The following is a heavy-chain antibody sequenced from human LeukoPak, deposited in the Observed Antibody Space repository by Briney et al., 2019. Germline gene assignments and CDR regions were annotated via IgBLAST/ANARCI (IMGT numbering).Heavy chain of an antibody. CDR3: ARDSSWYGRRYFDL. Sequence: SETLSLTCTVSGGSISSSSYYWGWIRQPPGKGLEWIGSIYYSGSTYYNPSLKSRVTISVDTSKNQFSLKLSSVTAADTAVYYCARDSSWYGRRYFDLWGRGTLVTVSS. CDR2: IYYSGST. V-gene: IGHV4-39*07. CDR1: GGSISSSSYY. J-gene: IGHJ2*01. D-gene: IGHD6-13*01.